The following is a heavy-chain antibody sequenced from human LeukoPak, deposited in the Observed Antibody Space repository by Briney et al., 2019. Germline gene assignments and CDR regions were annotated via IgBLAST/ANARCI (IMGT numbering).Heavy chain of an antibody. D-gene: IGHD2-21*01. V-gene: IGHV3-74*03. Sequence: GGSLRLSCAASGFTFSIHWMQWVRHAAGKGLVWVSRLNNDGSSTMYADCVEGRFTISRDNAKHTLSLQMNSLRAEDTGVYYCARDVANAFDIWGQGTMVTVSS. CDR2: LNNDGSST. J-gene: IGHJ3*02. CDR3: ARDVANAFDI. CDR1: GFTFSIHW.